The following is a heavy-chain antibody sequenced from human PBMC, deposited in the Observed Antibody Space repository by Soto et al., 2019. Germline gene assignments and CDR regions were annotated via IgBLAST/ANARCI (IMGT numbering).Heavy chain of an antibody. CDR3: ASHYDSSGYYYRGLDY. V-gene: IGHV1-69*12. CDR2: IIPIFGTA. J-gene: IGHJ4*02. CDR1: GGTFSSYA. Sequence: QVQLVQSGAEVKKPGSSVKVSYKASGGTFSSYAISWVRQAPGQGLEWMGGIIPIFGTADYAQKFQGRVTIPADESTSTAYMELSSLRSEDTAVYYCASHYDSSGYYYRGLDYWGQGTLVTVSS. D-gene: IGHD3-22*01.